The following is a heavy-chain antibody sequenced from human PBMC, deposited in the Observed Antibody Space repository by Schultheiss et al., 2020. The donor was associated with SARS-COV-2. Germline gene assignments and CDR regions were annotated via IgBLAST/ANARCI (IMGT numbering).Heavy chain of an antibody. CDR3: ARARLDLYDYVWGSYLFDY. Sequence: SQTLSLTCTVSGGSISSYYWSWIRQPPGKGLEWIGNIYNTVNTQYNPSLKSRVTIAVDTSKNQFSLKLSSVTAADTAVYYCARARLDLYDYVWGSYLFDYWGQGTLVTVSS. CDR2: IYNTVNT. J-gene: IGHJ4*02. D-gene: IGHD3-16*01. CDR1: GGSISSYY. V-gene: IGHV4-59*12.